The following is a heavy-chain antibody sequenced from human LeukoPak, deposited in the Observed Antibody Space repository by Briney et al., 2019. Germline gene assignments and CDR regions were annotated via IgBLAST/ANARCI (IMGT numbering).Heavy chain of an antibody. V-gene: IGHV1-18*04. CDR1: GYTFTGYG. D-gene: IGHD3-10*01. CDR3: ARVVRGSDYYYYGMDV. J-gene: IGHJ6*04. Sequence: ASVKVSCKASGYTFTGYGISWVRQAPGQGLEWMRWISAYNGNTNYAQKLQGRVTMTTDTSTSTAYMELRSLRSDDTAVYYCARVVRGSDYYYYGMDVWGKGTTVTVSS. CDR2: ISAYNGNT.